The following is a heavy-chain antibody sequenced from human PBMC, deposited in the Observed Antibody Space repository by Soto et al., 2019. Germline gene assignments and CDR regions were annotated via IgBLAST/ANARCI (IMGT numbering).Heavy chain of an antibody. CDR1: GYSFTNYW. J-gene: IGHJ6*02. CDR3: VRQPLYYYGMDV. CDR2: IYPGYSDT. V-gene: IGHV5-51*01. Sequence: GESLKISCKGFGYSFTNYWIGWVRQMRGRGLEWMGIIYPGYSDTRYSPSFHGQVTISADKSITTAYLQWSSLKASDTAMYYCVRQPLYYYGMDVWGQGTTVTVSS.